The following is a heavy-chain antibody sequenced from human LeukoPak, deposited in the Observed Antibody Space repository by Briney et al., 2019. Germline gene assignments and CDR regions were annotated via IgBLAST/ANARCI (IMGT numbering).Heavy chain of an antibody. D-gene: IGHD3-22*01. CDR3: AKSLEASSGYSDY. CDR1: GFTFSSHE. Sequence: GGSLRLSCAASGFTFSSHEMNWVRQARGKGLEWVSYISSSGSTIYYADSVKGRFTISRDNSKNTLYLQMNSLRAEDTAVYYCAKSLEASSGYSDYWGQGTLVTVSS. CDR2: ISSSGSTI. J-gene: IGHJ4*02. V-gene: IGHV3-48*03.